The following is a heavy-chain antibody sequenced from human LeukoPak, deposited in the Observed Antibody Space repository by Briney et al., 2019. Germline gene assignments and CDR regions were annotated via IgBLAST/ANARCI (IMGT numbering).Heavy chain of an antibody. CDR3: AKGPPYYYDSSADNAFDI. Sequence: GGSLRLSCAASGFTFSSYGMHWVRQAPGKGLEWVAVISYDGSNKYYADSVKGRFTISGDNSKNTLYLQMNSLRAEDTAVYYCAKGPPYYYDSSADNAFDIWGQGTMVTVSS. V-gene: IGHV3-30*18. J-gene: IGHJ3*02. CDR2: ISYDGSNK. D-gene: IGHD3-22*01. CDR1: GFTFSSYG.